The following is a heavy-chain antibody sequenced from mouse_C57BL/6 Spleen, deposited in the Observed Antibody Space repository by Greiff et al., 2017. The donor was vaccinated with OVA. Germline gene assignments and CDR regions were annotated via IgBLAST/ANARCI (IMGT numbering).Heavy chain of an antibody. Sequence: EVKLVESGGGLVQPKGSLKLSCAASGFSFNTYAMNWVRQAPGKGLEWVARIRSKSNNYATYYADSVKDRFTISRDDSESMLYLQMNNLKTEDTAMYYCVRRDYSNPGFAYWGQGTLVTVSA. D-gene: IGHD2-5*01. J-gene: IGHJ3*01. CDR3: VRRDYSNPGFAY. CDR2: IRSKSNNYAT. V-gene: IGHV10-1*01. CDR1: GFSFNTYA.